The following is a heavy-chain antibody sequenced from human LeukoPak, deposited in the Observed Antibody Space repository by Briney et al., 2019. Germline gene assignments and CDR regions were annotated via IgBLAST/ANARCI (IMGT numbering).Heavy chain of an antibody. Sequence: GGSLRLSCAASGFTFSSYGMRWVRQAPGKGLEWVAVIWYDGSNRNYADSVKGRFTISRENSKNTLNLQMNSLRAEDTAVYYCVRDYYSRMDVWGQGTTVTVSS. CDR3: VRDYYSRMDV. J-gene: IGHJ6*02. V-gene: IGHV3-33*01. CDR1: GFTFSSYG. CDR2: IWYDGSNR.